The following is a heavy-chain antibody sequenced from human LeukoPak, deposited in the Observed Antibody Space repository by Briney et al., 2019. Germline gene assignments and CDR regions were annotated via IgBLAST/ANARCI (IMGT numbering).Heavy chain of an antibody. J-gene: IGHJ4*02. V-gene: IGHV3-30-3*01. CDR1: GFTFSSYA. CDR3: ARVQIKRYSGSYYGLGQTEYFDY. CDR2: ISYDGSNK. Sequence: GRSLRLSCAASGFTFSSYAMHWVRQVPGKGLEWVAVISYDGSNKYYADSVKGRFTISRDNSKNTLYLQMNSLRAEDTAVYYCARVQIKRYSGSYYGLGQTEYFDYWGQGTLVTVSS. D-gene: IGHD1-26*01.